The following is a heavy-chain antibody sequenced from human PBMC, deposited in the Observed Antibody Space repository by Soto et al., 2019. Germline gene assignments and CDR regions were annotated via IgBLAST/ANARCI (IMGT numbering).Heavy chain of an antibody. CDR1: GASISSYY. CDR3: GAPFPAEYVPLYYCMDV. D-gene: IGHD3-16*01. J-gene: IGHJ6*03. Sequence: QVQLQQSGPGLVKPSETLSLTCNVFGASISSYYWSWIRQTPWKGLEWIGLIYYFGGANYNPSLQRPVTISVDMSMNQVSLRLSSVTAADPGVYYWGAPFPAEYVPLYYCMDVWGKGTTVIVPS. V-gene: IGHV4-59*01. CDR2: IYYFGGA.